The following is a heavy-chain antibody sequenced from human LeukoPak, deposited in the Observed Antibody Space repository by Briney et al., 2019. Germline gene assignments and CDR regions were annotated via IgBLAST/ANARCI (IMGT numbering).Heavy chain of an antibody. Sequence: ASVKVSCKASGYTFTGYYMHWVRQAPGQGLEWMGWINPNSGGTNYAQKFQGRVTMTRDTSISTAYMELSRLRSDDTAVYYCARGRGYSSGYVAAFDIWGQGTMVTVSS. CDR1: GYTFTGYY. CDR3: ARGRGYSSGYVAAFDI. D-gene: IGHD5-18*01. CDR2: INPNSGGT. J-gene: IGHJ3*02. V-gene: IGHV1-2*02.